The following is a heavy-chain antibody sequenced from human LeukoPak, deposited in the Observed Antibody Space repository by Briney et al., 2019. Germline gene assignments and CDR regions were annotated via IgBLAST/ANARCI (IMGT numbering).Heavy chain of an antibody. J-gene: IGHJ4*02. V-gene: IGHV3-7*01. Sequence: GGSLRLSCAASEFSFSVFWMNWVRQAPGKGLEWVAIIKQDGSEKYYVDSVKGRFTISRDNAKKSLYLQMNDLRAEDTAVYYCARDGPGYSFDYWGQGTLVTVSS. CDR2: IKQDGSEK. CDR1: EFSFSVFW. D-gene: IGHD5-18*01. CDR3: ARDGPGYSFDY.